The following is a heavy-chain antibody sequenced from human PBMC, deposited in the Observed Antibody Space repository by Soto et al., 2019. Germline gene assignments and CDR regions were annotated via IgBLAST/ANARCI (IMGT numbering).Heavy chain of an antibody. V-gene: IGHV3-7*01. D-gene: IGHD6-19*01. CDR3: ARAGYSSGWYHWYFDF. CDR2: VNGDGSEK. J-gene: IGHJ2*01. CDR1: GFTFSSYY. Sequence: GGSLRLSCAASGFTFSSYYMSWVRQAQGKGLEWAANVNGDGSEKYYVDSVKGRFTVSRDNAKNSLYLQMTSLRAEDTAVYYCARAGYSSGWYHWYFDFWGRGTLVTVS.